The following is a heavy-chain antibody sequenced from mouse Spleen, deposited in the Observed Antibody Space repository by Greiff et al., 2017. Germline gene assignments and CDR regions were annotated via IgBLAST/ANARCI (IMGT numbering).Heavy chain of an antibody. CDR2: INPNNGGT. V-gene: IGHV1-18*01. CDR3: ARSLIYYYDGSLRFYAMDY. Sequence: VQLQQSGPELVKPGASVKIPCKASGYTFTDYNMDWVKQSHGKSLEWIGDINPNNGGTIYNQKFKGKATLTVDKSSSTAYMELRSLTSEDTAVYYCARSLIYYYDGSLRFYAMDYWGQGTSVTVSS. D-gene: IGHD1-1*01. J-gene: IGHJ4*01. CDR1: GYTFTDYN.